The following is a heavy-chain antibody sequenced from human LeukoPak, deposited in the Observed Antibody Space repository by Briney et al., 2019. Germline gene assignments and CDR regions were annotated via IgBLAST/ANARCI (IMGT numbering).Heavy chain of an antibody. CDR1: GGAISSGSYY. D-gene: IGHD3-22*01. V-gene: IGHV4-39*07. CDR2: IYYSGTT. Sequence: SETLSLTCTVSGGAISSGSYYWVWIRQPPGKGLEWIGTIYYSGTTYYKASLKSRVTISVDTSKNQFSLRLSSVTAADTAVYYCARDYDSSGYYPFQHWGQGTLVTVSS. J-gene: IGHJ1*01. CDR3: ARDYDSSGYYPFQH.